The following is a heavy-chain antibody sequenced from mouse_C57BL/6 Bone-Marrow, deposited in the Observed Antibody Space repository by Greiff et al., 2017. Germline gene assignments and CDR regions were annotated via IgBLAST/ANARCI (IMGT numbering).Heavy chain of an antibody. Sequence: EVQGVESGGGLVKPGGSLKLSCAASGFTFSSYAMSWVRQTPEKRLEWVATISDGGSYTYYPDNVQGRFTISRDNAKNNLYLQMSHLKSEDTAMYYCAILDFDYWGQGTTLTVSS. J-gene: IGHJ2*01. CDR3: AILDFDY. CDR1: GFTFSSYA. V-gene: IGHV5-4*01. CDR2: ISDGGSYT.